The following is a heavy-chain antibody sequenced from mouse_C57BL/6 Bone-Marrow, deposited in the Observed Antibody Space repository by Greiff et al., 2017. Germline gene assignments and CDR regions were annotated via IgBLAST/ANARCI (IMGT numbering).Heavy chain of an antibody. J-gene: IGHJ4*01. CDR2: IWSGGST. CDR1: GFSLTSYG. CDR3: ARAYDYLNYYAMDY. V-gene: IGHV2-2*01. Sequence: VKLMESGPGLVQPSQSLSITCTVSGFSLTSYGVHWVRQSPGKGLEWLGVIWSGGSTYYNAAFISRLSISKDNSKSQVFFKMNSQQADDTAIYYCARAYDYLNYYAMDYWGQGTSVTVSS. D-gene: IGHD2-4*01.